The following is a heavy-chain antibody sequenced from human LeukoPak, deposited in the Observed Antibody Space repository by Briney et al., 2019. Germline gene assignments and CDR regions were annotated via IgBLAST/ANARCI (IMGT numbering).Heavy chain of an antibody. CDR3: ARWYTSGWTDYFDY. V-gene: IGHV3-7*01. Sequence: GGSLRLSCAASGFTFSYYWTSWVRQAPGKGLEWVAHINQDESQEYSVDSVKGRFTISRDNAKNSLYLQMDSLRAEDTAVYYCARWYTSGWTDYFDYWGQGTLVTVSS. D-gene: IGHD6-19*01. CDR1: GFTFSYYW. CDR2: INQDESQE. J-gene: IGHJ4*02.